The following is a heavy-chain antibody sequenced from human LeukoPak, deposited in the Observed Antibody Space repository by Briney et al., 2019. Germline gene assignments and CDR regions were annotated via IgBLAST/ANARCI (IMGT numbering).Heavy chain of an antibody. CDR2: INPSGGST. V-gene: IGHV1-46*01. Sequence: ASVKVSCKASGYTFTSYYMHWARQAPGQGLEWMGIINPSGGSTSYAQKFQGRVTMTRDTSTSTVYMELSSLRSEDTAVYYCARDRVTIFGVVIPPRWSYGMDVWGQGTTVTVSS. J-gene: IGHJ6*02. CDR1: GYTFTSYY. D-gene: IGHD3-3*01. CDR3: ARDRVTIFGVVIPPRWSYGMDV.